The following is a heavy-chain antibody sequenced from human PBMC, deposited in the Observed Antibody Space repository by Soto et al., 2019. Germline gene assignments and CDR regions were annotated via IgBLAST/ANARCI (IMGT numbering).Heavy chain of an antibody. CDR1: GDSISSDKW. Sequence: QVQLQESGPGLVKPSGTLSLTCAVSGDSISSDKWWSWVRQPPGKGLEWIGEIQHSGRTNYNPSLKSRVTILVEKSNNQVSRELSSMTAAYTAVYYCARGGDWQFDYWGQGTLVTVSS. V-gene: IGHV4-4*02. J-gene: IGHJ4*02. CDR2: IQHSGRT. D-gene: IGHD2-21*02. CDR3: ARGGDWQFDY.